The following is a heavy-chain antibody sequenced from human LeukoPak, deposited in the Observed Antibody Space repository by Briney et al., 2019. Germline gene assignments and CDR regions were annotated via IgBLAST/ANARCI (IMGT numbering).Heavy chain of an antibody. J-gene: IGHJ4*02. CDR2: INT. V-gene: IGHV3-74*01. CDR3: ARDRSTVTTWIDY. D-gene: IGHD4-17*01. Sequence: GGSLRLSCAASGFTFSNYWMHWVRQAPGKGLVWVSRINTSYADSVKGRFTISRDNAKNSLYLQMNSLRAEDTAVYYCARDRSTVTTWIDYWGQGTLVTVSS. CDR1: GFTFSNYW.